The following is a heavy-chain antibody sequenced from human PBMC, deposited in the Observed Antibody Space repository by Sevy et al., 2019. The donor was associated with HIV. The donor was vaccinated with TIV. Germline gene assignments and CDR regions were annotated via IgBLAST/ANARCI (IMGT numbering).Heavy chain of an antibody. V-gene: IGHV3-48*03. J-gene: IGHJ5*02. Sequence: GGSLRLSCVASGFTFSNYDMNWVRQAPGKGLEWVSKFRSSGSDIYYADSVKGRLTISRDNAKDSLNLQMNSLRAEDTAVYYCVRNGGAYDSGFDPWGQGTLVTVSS. CDR2: FRSSGSDI. CDR3: VRNGGAYDSGFDP. CDR1: GFTFSNYD. D-gene: IGHD3-22*01.